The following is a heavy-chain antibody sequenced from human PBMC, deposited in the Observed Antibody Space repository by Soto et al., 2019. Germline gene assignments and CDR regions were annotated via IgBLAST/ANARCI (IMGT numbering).Heavy chain of an antibody. D-gene: IGHD7-27*01. CDR1: GDSISNLDYF. J-gene: IGHJ5*01. Sequence: SGTLSLTCSVSGDSISNLDYFWAWIRQPPGQALEYIGYIYKSATTYYNPSFESRVAISVDTSKSQFSLNVTSVTAADTAVYFCARGRYCLTGRGFPNWFDSWGQGALVTVSS. V-gene: IGHV4-30-4*01. CDR3: ARGRYCLTGRGFPNWFDS. CDR2: IYKSATT.